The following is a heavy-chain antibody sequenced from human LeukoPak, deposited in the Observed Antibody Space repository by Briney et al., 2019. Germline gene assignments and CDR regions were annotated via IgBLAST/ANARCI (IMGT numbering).Heavy chain of an antibody. D-gene: IGHD4-11*01. CDR3: ARLTTSGYFDY. J-gene: IGHJ4*02. V-gene: IGHV4-39*07. CDR2: IYHSGST. CDR1: GGSIFSSNSY. Sequence: SETLSLTCTVSGGSIFSSNSYWGWIRQPPGKGLEWIGSIYHSGSTYYNPSLKSRVTISVDTSKNQFSLKLSSVTAADTAVYHCARLTTSGYFDYWGQGTLVTVSS.